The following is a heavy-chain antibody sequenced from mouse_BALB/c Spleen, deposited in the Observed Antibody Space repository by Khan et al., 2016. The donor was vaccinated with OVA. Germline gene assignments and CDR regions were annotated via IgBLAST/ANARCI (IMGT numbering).Heavy chain of an antibody. V-gene: IGHV2-2*02. CDR3: ARGGLPFAY. Sequence: QVQLKQSGPGLVQPSQSLSITCTVSGFSLSNYGVHWVRQSPGKGLEWLGVIWSVGSTDFNVAFISRLSISKDNSKSQVFFKMNSLQTNDSAIYYCARGGLPFAYWGQGTLVTVSA. J-gene: IGHJ3*01. CDR2: IWSVGST. D-gene: IGHD2-13*01. CDR1: GFSLSNYG.